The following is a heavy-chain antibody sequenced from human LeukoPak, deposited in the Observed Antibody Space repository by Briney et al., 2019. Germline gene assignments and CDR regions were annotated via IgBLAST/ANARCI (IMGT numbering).Heavy chain of an antibody. D-gene: IGHD5-24*01. CDR1: GGTFSSYA. CDR2: IIPIFGTA. J-gene: IGHJ4*02. CDR3: ARSRDGYGTFDY. V-gene: IGHV1-69*06. Sequence: SVRVSCKASGGTFSSYAISWVRQAPGQGLEWMGGIIPIFGTANYAQKFQGRVTITADKSTSTAYMELSSLRSEDTAVYYCARSRDGYGTFDYWGQGTLVTVSS.